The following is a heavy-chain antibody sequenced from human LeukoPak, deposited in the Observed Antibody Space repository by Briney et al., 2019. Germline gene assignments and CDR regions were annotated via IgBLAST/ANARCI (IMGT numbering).Heavy chain of an antibody. Sequence: GGSLRLSCAASGFTLSSYSMNWVRQAPGKGLEWVSSISSGSSYIYYADSVKGRFTISRDNAKNSLYLQMNSLRAGDTAVYFCASSASSEIGRFDYWGQGTLVTVSS. CDR2: ISSGSSYI. V-gene: IGHV3-21*01. CDR3: ASSASSEIGRFDY. CDR1: GFTLSSYS. D-gene: IGHD5-24*01. J-gene: IGHJ4*02.